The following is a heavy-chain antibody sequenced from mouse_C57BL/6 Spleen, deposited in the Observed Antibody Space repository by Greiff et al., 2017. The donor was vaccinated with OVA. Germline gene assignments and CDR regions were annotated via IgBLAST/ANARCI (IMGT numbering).Heavy chain of an antibody. Sequence: EVKVVESGPELVKPGASVKISCKASGYSFTDYNMNWVKQSNGKSLEWIGVINPNYGTTSYNQKFKGKATLTVDQSSSTAYMQLNSLTSADSAVYYSESDRDYDADYAMDDWGQGTSVTVSS. CDR3: ESDRDYDADYAMDD. CDR2: INPNYGTT. D-gene: IGHD2-4*01. CDR1: GYSFTDYN. J-gene: IGHJ4*01. V-gene: IGHV1-39*01.